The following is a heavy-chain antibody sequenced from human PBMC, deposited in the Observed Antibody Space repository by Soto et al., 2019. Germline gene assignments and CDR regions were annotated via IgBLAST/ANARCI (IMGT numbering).Heavy chain of an antibody. CDR3: ARLPSAYSGGECYPVFDY. CDR1: GYTFTSYY. Sequence: ASVKVSCKASGYTFTSYYMHWVRQAPGQGLEWMGIINPSGGSTSYAQKFQGRVTMTRDTSTSTVYMELSSLRSEDTAVYYCARLPSAYSGGECYPVFDYWGQGTLVTVSS. D-gene: IGHD2-21*01. CDR2: INPSGGST. V-gene: IGHV1-46*01. J-gene: IGHJ4*02.